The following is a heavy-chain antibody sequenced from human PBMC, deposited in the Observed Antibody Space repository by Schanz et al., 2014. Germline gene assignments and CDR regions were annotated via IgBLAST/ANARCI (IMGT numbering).Heavy chain of an antibody. CDR3: ARDLPRTFLFDY. V-gene: IGHV3-23*01. CDR2: INTGVNT. Sequence: EVQLLESGGGLVQPGGSLRLSCAASGFTFSSYAMSWVRQAPGKGLEWVPAINTGVNTYYADSVRGRFTISRDNAKNSLYLQMDSLRAEDTAVYYCARDLPRTFLFDYWGQGTLVTVSS. CDR1: GFTFSSYA. J-gene: IGHJ4*02.